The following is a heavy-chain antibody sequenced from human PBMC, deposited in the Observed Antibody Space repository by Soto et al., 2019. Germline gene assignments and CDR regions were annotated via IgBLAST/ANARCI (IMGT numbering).Heavy chain of an antibody. CDR3: ATFPPEGRTATSRGDDAFDF. D-gene: IGHD3-10*01. CDR2: INHSGSP. CDR1: GGSFSGYY. V-gene: IGHV4-34*01. J-gene: IGHJ3*01. Sequence: SETLSLTCDVYGGSFSGYYWSWIRQAPGKXLEWIVEINHSGSPNYNPSLQSRVSVSVDTSKTHFSLQLSSVTAADTAMYYCATFPPEGRTATSRGDDAFDFWGQGTLVTVSS.